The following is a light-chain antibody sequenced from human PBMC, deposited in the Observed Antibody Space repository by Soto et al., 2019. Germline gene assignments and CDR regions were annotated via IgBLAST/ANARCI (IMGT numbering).Light chain of an antibody. CDR2: DVS. CDR3: SSYTSSITLV. J-gene: IGLJ2*01. CDR1: STDVGGYNY. Sequence: QSALTQPASVSGSPGQSITISCTCPSTDVGGYNYVSWYQQHPGKAPKLMIYDVSSRPSGVSTRFSGSKSGNTASLTISGLQAEDEADYYCSSYTSSITLVFGGGTKLT. V-gene: IGLV2-14*01.